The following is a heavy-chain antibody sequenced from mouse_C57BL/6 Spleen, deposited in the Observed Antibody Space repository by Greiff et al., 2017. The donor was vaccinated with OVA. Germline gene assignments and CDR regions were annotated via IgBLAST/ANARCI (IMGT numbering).Heavy chain of an antibody. CDR2: IYPGDGDT. D-gene: IGHD2-1*01. J-gene: IGHJ4*01. CDR3: ARNPYGKDAMDY. V-gene: IGHV1-82*01. Sequence: VQLQQSGPELVKPGASVQISCQASGYAFSSSWMNWVKQRPGKGLEWIGRIYPGDGDTNYNGKFKGKATLTADKSSSTAYMQLSSLTSEDSAVYFCARNPYGKDAMDYWGQGTSVTVSS. CDR1: GYAFSSSW.